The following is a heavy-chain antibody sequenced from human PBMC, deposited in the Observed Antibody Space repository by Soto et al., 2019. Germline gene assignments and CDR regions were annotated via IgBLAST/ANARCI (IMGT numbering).Heavy chain of an antibody. V-gene: IGHV3-23*01. CDR2: ISGSDGKT. Sequence: AGGSLRLSCAASGFSFGSYALSWVRQAPGKGLEWVSTISGSDGKTFYADSVKGRFSISRDTSQSTLYLQMNSLRADDTAMYYCARWSYLDYWGQGTRVTSPQ. CDR1: GFSFGSYA. CDR3: ARWSYLDY. D-gene: IGHD3-3*01. J-gene: IGHJ4*02.